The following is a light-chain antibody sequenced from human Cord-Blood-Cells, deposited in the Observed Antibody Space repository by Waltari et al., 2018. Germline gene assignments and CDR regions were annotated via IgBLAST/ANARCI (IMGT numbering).Light chain of an antibody. Sequence: DIQMTQSPSTLSASVGDKVTITCRASQSIRSWLAWYQQIPGKAPKLLIYDASSLESVVTSRFSGSGYGTEFTLTISSLQPDDFVTDYCQQYNSYSFGQGTKLAIK. CDR1: QSIRSW. V-gene: IGKV1-5*01. CDR3: QQYNSYS. CDR2: DAS. J-gene: IGKJ2*01.